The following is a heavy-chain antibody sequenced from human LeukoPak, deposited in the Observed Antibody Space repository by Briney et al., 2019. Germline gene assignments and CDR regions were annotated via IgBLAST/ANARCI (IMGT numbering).Heavy chain of an antibody. Sequence: PSETLSLTCTVSGGSISSSSYYWGWIRQPPGKGLEWIGYIYYSGSTNCNPSLKSRVTISVDTSKNQFSLKLSSVTAADTAVYYCARSDYSTYFDYWGQGTLVTVSS. CDR3: ARSDYSTYFDY. D-gene: IGHD2-15*01. CDR2: IYYSGST. V-gene: IGHV4-61*05. CDR1: GGSISSSSYY. J-gene: IGHJ4*02.